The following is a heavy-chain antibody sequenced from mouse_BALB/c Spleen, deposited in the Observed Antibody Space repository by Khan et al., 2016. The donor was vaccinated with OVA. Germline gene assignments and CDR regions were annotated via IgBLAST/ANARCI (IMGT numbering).Heavy chain of an antibody. CDR3: ARGGITTGYFDY. D-gene: IGHD1-1*01. CDR2: VYPGDGNT. J-gene: IGHJ2*01. CDR1: GYTFTSYW. Sequence: VQLQQSGTELARPGASVKLSCKASGYTFTSYWMQWVKQRPGQGLEWIGAVYPGDGNTRYTQKFKGKATLTADKSSSTASIQLSSLESEDYAVYYCARGGITTGYFDYWGQGTTLTVSS. V-gene: IGHV1-87*01.